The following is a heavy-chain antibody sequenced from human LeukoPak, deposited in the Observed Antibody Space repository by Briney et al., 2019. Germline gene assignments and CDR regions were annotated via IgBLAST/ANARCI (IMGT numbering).Heavy chain of an antibody. CDR3: ARGRGPGVRGAFDI. V-gene: IGHV4-4*07. CDR1: GGSISSYY. J-gene: IGHJ3*02. CDR2: IYTSGST. D-gene: IGHD3-10*01. Sequence: SETLSLTCTVSGGSISSYYWSWIRQPAGKGLEWIGRIYTSGSTNYNPSLKSRVTMSVDTSKNQFSLKLSSVTAADTAVYYCARGRGPGVRGAFDIWGQGTMVTVSS.